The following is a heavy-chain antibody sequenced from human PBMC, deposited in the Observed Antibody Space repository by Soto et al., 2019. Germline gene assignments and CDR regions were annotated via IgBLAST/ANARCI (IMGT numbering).Heavy chain of an antibody. V-gene: IGHV4-39*01. J-gene: IGHJ6*03. Sequence: QLQLQESGPGLVKPSETLSLTCTVSGGSISSSSYYWGWIRQPPGKGLEWIGSIYYSGSTYYNPSLKSRVTISVDTSQNQFYLKLSSVTAADTAVYYCARRSQTVFYYYYYLDVWGKGTTVTVSS. CDR2: IYYSGST. CDR3: ARRSQTVFYYYYYLDV. CDR1: GGSISSSSYY. D-gene: IGHD4-4*01.